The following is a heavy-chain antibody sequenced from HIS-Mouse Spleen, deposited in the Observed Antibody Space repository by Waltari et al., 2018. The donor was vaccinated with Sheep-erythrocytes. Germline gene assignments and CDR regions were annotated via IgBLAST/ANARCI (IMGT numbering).Heavy chain of an antibody. D-gene: IGHD4-17*01. V-gene: IGHV3-21*01. Sequence: EVQLVESGGGLVKPGGSLRLSCAASGFTFSSYSMNWVRQAPGKGQEWVSSISSSSSYIYYADSVKGRFTISRDNAKNSLYLQMNSLRAEDTAVYYCARVAAVTTYYFDYWGQGTLVTVSS. CDR2: ISSSSSYI. CDR1: GFTFSSYS. J-gene: IGHJ4*02. CDR3: ARVAAVTTYYFDY.